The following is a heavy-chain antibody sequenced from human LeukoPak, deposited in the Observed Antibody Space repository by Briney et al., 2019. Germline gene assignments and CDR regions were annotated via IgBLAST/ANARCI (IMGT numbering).Heavy chain of an antibody. V-gene: IGHV1-18*01. CDR1: GYTFTSYG. Sequence: GASVKVSCKASGYTFTSYGISWVRLAPGQGLEWMGWISAYNGYTNYAQKLQGRVTMTSDTYTSTDYMDLRSLRSDDTAVYYCATSLTSYYFDISGYFHYWGQGTLVTVSS. CDR3: ATSLTSYYFDISGYFHY. CDR2: ISAYNGYT. D-gene: IGHD3-22*01. J-gene: IGHJ4*02.